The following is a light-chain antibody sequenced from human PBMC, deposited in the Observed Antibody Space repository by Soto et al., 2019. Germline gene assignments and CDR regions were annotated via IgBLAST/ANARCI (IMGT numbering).Light chain of an antibody. J-gene: IGLJ2*01. V-gene: IGLV3-1*01. Sequence: SYELTQPPSVFVSPGQTASITCSGDKLGDKYACWYQQKPGQSPVLVIYQDSKRPSGIPERFSGSNSGNTATLTISGTQAMDEADYYCQAWDSSTAHVVFGGGTKLTVL. CDR1: KLGDKY. CDR2: QDS. CDR3: QAWDSSTAHVV.